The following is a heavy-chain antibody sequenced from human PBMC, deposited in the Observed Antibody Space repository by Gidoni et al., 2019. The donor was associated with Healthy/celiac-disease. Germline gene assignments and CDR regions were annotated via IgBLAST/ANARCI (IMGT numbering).Heavy chain of an antibody. D-gene: IGHD4-17*01. J-gene: IGHJ4*02. CDR3: AKDGAPTVPYFDY. V-gene: IGHV3-23*01. CDR1: GCTFSSYA. Sequence: EVQLLESGGGLVQPGGSRRLLCAAPGCTFSSYAMSWVRRAPGKGLEWVSAISGSGGSTYYADSVKGRFTISRDNSKNTLYLQMNSLRAEDTAVYYCAKDGAPTVPYFDYWGQGTLVTVSS. CDR2: ISGSGGST.